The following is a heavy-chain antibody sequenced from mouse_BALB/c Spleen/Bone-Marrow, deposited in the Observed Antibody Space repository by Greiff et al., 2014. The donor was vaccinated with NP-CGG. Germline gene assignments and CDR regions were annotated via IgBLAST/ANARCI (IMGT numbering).Heavy chain of an antibody. CDR1: GFTFSSYA. Sequence: EVKLEESGGGLVKPGGSLKLSCAASGFTFSSYAMSWVRQTPEKRLEWVATISSGGSYTYYPDSVKGRFTISRDNAKNTLYLQMSSLRSEDTAMYYCARRTLYRYDAGAMDYWGQGTSVTVSS. CDR3: ARRTLYRYDAGAMDY. D-gene: IGHD2-14*01. J-gene: IGHJ4*01. V-gene: IGHV5-9-3*01. CDR2: ISSGGSYT.